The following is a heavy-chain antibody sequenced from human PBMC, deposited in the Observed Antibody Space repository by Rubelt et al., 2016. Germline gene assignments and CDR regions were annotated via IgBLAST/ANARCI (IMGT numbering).Heavy chain of an antibody. V-gene: IGHV3-21*04. D-gene: IGHD5-24*01. Sequence: EVQLVESGGGLVKPGGSLRLSCAASGFTFSSYSMNWVRQAPGKGLEWVSSFGGSESSRYYADSVKGRFIISRDNSRNMLFLQMNSLRAEDTAIYYCARVGTIMIWGQGTLVTVSS. CDR1: GFTFSSYS. J-gene: IGHJ4*02. CDR2: FGGSESSR. CDR3: ARVGTIMI.